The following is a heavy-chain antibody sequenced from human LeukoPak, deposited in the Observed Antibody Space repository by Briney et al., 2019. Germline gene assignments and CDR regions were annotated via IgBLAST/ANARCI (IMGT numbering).Heavy chain of an antibody. V-gene: IGHV4-34*01. Sequence: SETLSLTCAAYGGSFSGYYWSWIRQPPGKGLEWIGEINHSGSTNYNPSLMRGVAISVDTTKIQFSLKLSSVTDADAAVYYSARGRLTRSMTTVTTFDYWGQGTLVTVSS. J-gene: IGHJ4*02. D-gene: IGHD4-17*01. CDR1: GGSFSGYY. CDR2: INHSGST. CDR3: ARGRLTRSMTTVTTFDY.